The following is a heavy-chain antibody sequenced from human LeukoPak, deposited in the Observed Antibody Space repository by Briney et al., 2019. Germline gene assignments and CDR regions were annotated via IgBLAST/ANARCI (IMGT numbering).Heavy chain of an antibody. CDR1: GGSISSHY. CDR2: IYYSGST. V-gene: IGHV4-59*11. Sequence: SETLSLTCTVSGGSISSHYWSWIRQPPGKGLEWIGYIYYSGSTNYNPSLKSRVTISVDTSKNQFSLKLSSVTAADTAVYYCARVVVNRGDYYYMDVWGKGTTVTVSS. D-gene: IGHD2-21*01. CDR3: ARVVVNRGDYYYMDV. J-gene: IGHJ6*03.